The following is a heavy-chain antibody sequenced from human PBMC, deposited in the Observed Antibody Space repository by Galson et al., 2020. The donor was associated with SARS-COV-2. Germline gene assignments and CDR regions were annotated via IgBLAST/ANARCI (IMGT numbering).Heavy chain of an antibody. J-gene: IGHJ6*02. CDR1: GFTFSDHG. CDR3: ARALVQRGLHFYAMDV. D-gene: IGHD2-8*02. V-gene: IGHV3-33*01. CDR2: IWHDGSNE. Sequence: GGSLRLSCAASGFTFSDHGMHWVRQAPGKGLEWVALIWHDGSNEYFADSVKGRFTISRDNSENILYLQMNSLRAEDSAVYYCARALVQRGLHFYAMDVWGQVTTVAVSS.